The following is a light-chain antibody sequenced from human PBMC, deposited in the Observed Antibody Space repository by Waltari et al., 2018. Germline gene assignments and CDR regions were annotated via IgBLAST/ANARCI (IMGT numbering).Light chain of an antibody. V-gene: IGKV3-11*01. CDR2: NTS. J-gene: IGKJ4*01. CDR1: QSVTNY. Sequence: DIVLTQSPAILSLSPGERASLSCRASQSVTNYLAWYQQKPGQAPRLLIYNTSNRATGIPARCSGSAFGTDFTLTISRLEPEDFAVYYCQQRRDWPPTFGGGTKVEIK. CDR3: QQRRDWPPT.